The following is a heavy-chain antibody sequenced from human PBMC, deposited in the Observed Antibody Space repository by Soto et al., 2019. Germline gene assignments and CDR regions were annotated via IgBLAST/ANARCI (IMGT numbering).Heavy chain of an antibody. CDR1: GFTFSNFW. Sequence: GGSLRLSCAGSGFTFSNFWMHCVRQAPGKGLVWVARINTDGSVTSHADSVKGRFTISRDNAKSTLYLQMTSLREEDSAIYYCARQTGLGATNYWGRGTPVTVSS. V-gene: IGHV3-74*01. J-gene: IGHJ4*02. D-gene: IGHD1-26*01. CDR2: INTDGSVT. CDR3: ARQTGLGATNY.